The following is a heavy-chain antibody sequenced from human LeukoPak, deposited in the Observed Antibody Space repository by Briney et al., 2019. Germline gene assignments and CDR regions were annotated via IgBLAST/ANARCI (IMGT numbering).Heavy chain of an antibody. J-gene: IGHJ4*02. CDR2: MYTSGGT. CDR3: ARDPNSYGSVSYYFDY. V-gene: IGHV4-61*02. Sequence: SETLSLTCTVSGGSISSQNYYLSWIRQPAGKGLEWIGRMYTSGGTNYNPSLQSRVTISLDTSKNQFSLRLSSVTAADTAIYYCARDPNSYGSVSYYFDYWGQGILVTVSS. D-gene: IGHD3-10*01. CDR1: GGSISSQNYY.